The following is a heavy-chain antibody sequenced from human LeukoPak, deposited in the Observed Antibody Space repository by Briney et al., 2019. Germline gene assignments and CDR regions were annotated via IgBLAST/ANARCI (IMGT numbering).Heavy chain of an antibody. CDR2: IYQDGREK. CDR1: GFTFSSQL. V-gene: IGHV3-7*01. D-gene: IGHD6-13*01. J-gene: IGHJ4*02. Sequence: GGSLRLSCAASGFTFSSQLMTWVRQAPGKGLEWVANIYQDGREKYYASSVRGRFTISRDNAKNSLYLQMDSLRAEDTGVYYCASERPSSSWYDYWGQGTLVTVSS. CDR3: ASERPSSSWYDY.